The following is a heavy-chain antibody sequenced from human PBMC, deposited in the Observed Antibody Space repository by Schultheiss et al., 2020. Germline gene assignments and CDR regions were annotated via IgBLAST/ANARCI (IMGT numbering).Heavy chain of an antibody. Sequence: GGSLRLSCAASGFTVSSYYMSWVRQAPGKGLEWVANIKDDGSTTYYVDSVKGRFTISRDNSKNTLYLQMNSLRAEDTAVYYCARASGGVLYYFDYWGQGTLVTVSS. V-gene: IGHV3-7*01. CDR3: ARASGGVLYYFDY. CDR2: IKDDGSTT. J-gene: IGHJ4*02. CDR1: GFTVSSYY. D-gene: IGHD3-16*01.